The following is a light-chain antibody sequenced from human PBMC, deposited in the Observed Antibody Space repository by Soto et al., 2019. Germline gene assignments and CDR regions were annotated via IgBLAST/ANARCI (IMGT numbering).Light chain of an antibody. Sequence: EIVMTQSPATLSVSPGERATLSCRASQSVSSYLAWYQQKPGQAPRLLLYHVSXRAPXIPARFSGSGSGTDFTLSSGTLEHLDLAIYYCQHRSIWPRSFGQGTKVDIK. CDR3: QHRSIWPRS. CDR2: HVS. CDR1: QSVSSY. V-gene: IGKV3-11*01. J-gene: IGKJ1*01.